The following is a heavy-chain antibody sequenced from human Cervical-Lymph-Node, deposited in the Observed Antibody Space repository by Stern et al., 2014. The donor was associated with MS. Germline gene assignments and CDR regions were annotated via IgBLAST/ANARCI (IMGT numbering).Heavy chain of an antibody. CDR3: ARFAAPLAYYDSSGYPN. J-gene: IGHJ4*02. D-gene: IGHD3-22*01. Sequence: EVQLVESGGGLVKPGGSLRLSCAASGFTFSSYSMNWVRQAPGKGLEWVSSISSSSSYIYYADSVKGRFTISRDNAKNSLYLQMNSLRAEDTAVYYCARFAAPLAYYDSSGYPNWGQGTLVTVSS. CDR1: GFTFSSYS. CDR2: ISSSSSYI. V-gene: IGHV3-21*01.